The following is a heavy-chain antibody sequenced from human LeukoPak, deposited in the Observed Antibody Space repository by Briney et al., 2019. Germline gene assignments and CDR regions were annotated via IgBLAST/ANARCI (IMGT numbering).Heavy chain of an antibody. CDR1: GVSLSDYY. CDR2: IIRSGST. CDR3: PRCGFYCGDDCYVDY. V-gene: IGHV4-34*12. D-gene: IGHD2-21*02. J-gene: IGHJ4*02. Sequence: SETLSLTCAVYGVSLSDYYWSWIRQSPEKGLEWIGKIIRSGSTNYKPPLKSRFSISVDTSKTQFSLKLSSVTAAATAIYSCPRCGFYCGDDCYVDYWGQGALVTASS.